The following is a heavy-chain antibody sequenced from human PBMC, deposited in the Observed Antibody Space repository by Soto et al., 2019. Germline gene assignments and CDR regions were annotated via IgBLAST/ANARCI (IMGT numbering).Heavy chain of an antibody. D-gene: IGHD2-15*01. Sequence: SETLSLTCAVYGGSFSGYYWSWIRQPPGKGLEWIGEINHSGSTNYNPSLKSRVTISVDTSKNQFSLKLSSVTAADTAVHYCARDLGGWFDPWGQGTLVTVSS. J-gene: IGHJ5*02. CDR2: INHSGST. V-gene: IGHV4-34*01. CDR3: ARDLGGWFDP. CDR1: GGSFSGYY.